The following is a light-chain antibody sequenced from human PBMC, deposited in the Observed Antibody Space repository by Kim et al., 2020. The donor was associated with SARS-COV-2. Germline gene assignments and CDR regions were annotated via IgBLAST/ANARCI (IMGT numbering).Light chain of an antibody. CDR3: SSYTSSSTL. V-gene: IGLV2-14*03. Sequence: PGQSITISCTGTSSDVGGYNYVSWYQQHPDKAPRLMIYDVSNRTSGVSNRFSGSKSGNTASLTVSGLQAEDEADYYCSSYTSSSTLFGGGTKLTVL. CDR2: DVS. CDR1: SSDVGGYNY. J-gene: IGLJ2*01.